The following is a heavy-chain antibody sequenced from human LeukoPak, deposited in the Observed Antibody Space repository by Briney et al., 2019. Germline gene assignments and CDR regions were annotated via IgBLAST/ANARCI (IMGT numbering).Heavy chain of an antibody. CDR3: ARGVFAGDLLTGYWYFDL. Sequence: GGSLRLSCAASGFTFSSYGMHWVRQAPGKGLEWVAIISYDGSNKHYVDSVKGRFTISRDNSKNTVYLEMNSLRAEDTAVYYCARGVFAGDLLTGYWYFDLWGRGTLVTVSS. V-gene: IGHV3-30*03. D-gene: IGHD1-20*01. CDR2: ISYDGSNK. CDR1: GFTFSSYG. J-gene: IGHJ2*01.